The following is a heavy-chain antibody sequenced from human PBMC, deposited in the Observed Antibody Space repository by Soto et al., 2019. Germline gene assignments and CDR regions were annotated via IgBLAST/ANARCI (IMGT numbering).Heavy chain of an antibody. CDR1: GFTFSNYA. CDR3: ARGTSDYGLA. V-gene: IGHV3-23*01. CDR2: ISGSGGTT. Sequence: GGSLRLSCAASGFTFSNYAMNWVRQAPGKGLEWVSAISGSGGTTYYADSVKGRFTMSRDNSKNTLYLQMNSLRADDTPVYYCARGTSDYGLAWGQGTLVTVSS. J-gene: IGHJ4*02. D-gene: IGHD4-17*01.